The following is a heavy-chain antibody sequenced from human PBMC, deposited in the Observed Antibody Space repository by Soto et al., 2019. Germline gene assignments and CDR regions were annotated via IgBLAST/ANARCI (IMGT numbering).Heavy chain of an antibody. CDR1: GFTFSSYA. Sequence: LRLSCAASGFTFSSYAMHWVRQAPGKGLEWVAVVSYDGSNKYYADSVKGRFTISRDNSKNTLYLQMNSLRAEDTAVYYCARDFRDGYNYYYYYYGMDVWGQGTTVTVSS. J-gene: IGHJ6*02. CDR3: ARDFRDGYNYYYYYYGMDV. CDR2: VSYDGSNK. V-gene: IGHV3-30-3*01. D-gene: IGHD5-12*01.